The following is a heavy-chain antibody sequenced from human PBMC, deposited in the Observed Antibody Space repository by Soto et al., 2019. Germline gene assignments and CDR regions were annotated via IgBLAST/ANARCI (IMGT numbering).Heavy chain of an antibody. V-gene: IGHV3-23*01. J-gene: IGHJ4*02. CDR2: ISGSGGST. CDR3: AKERGRSGWFGELGADY. CDR1: GFTFSSYA. D-gene: IGHD3-10*01. Sequence: EVQLLESGGGLVQPGGSLRLSCAASGFTFSSYAMSWVRQAPGKGLEWVSAISGSGGSTYYADSVKGRFTISRDNSKNTLYLQMNSLRAEDTAVYYCAKERGRSGWFGELGADYWGQGTLVTVSS.